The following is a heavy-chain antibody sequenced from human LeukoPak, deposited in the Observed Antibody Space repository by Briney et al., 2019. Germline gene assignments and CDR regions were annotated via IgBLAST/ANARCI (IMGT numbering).Heavy chain of an antibody. CDR3: ARVLRNSDAFDI. CDR1: GGTFSSYA. CDR2: IIPILGIA. Sequence: SVKVSCKASGGTFSSYAISWVRQAPGQGLEWMGRIIPILGIANYAQKFQGRVTITADKSTSTAYMELSSLRSEDTAVYYCARVLRNSDAFDIWGQGTMVTVSS. D-gene: IGHD1-14*01. J-gene: IGHJ3*02. V-gene: IGHV1-69*04.